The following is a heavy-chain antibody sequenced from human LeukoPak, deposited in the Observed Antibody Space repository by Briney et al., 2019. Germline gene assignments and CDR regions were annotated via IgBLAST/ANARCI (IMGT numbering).Heavy chain of an antibody. Sequence: SETLSLTCAVYGGSFSGYYWSWIRQPPGKGLEWIGEINHSGSTNYNPSLKSRVTISVDTSKNQFSLKLSSVTAADTAVYYCARGAAAGTRFDYWGQGTLVTVSS. CDR3: ARGAAAGTRFDY. D-gene: IGHD6-13*01. V-gene: IGHV4-34*01. CDR1: GGSFSGYY. J-gene: IGHJ4*02. CDR2: INHSGST.